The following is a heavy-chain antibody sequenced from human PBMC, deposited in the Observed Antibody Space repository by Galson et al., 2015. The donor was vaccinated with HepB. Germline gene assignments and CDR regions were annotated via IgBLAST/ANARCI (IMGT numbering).Heavy chain of an antibody. Sequence: SLRLSCAASGFTFSNYAFHWVRQAPGQGLEWVALISYDGINKYYADSLKGRFTISRDKSKNTLFLQMNNMRGEDTALYYCASLEPRGMTTMPFNYWGQGTLVTGSS. D-gene: IGHD5-24*01. CDR1: GFTFSNYA. CDR3: ASLEPRGMTTMPFNY. V-gene: IGHV3-30-3*02. J-gene: IGHJ4*02. CDR2: ISYDGINK.